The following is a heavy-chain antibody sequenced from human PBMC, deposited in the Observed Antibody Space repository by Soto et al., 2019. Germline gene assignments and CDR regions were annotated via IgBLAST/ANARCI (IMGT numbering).Heavy chain of an antibody. CDR3: ALSYTGTTDY. CDR2: INSDGSST. J-gene: IGHJ4*02. CDR1: GLTFSSYW. D-gene: IGHD4-17*01. V-gene: IGHV3-74*01. Sequence: EVQLVESGGGLVQPGGSLRLSCAASGLTFSSYWMHWVRQAPGKGLVWVSRINSDGSSTNYADSVKGRFTISRDNAKNTRYLQMTSLRAEDTAVYYCALSYTGTTDYWGQGTLVTVSS.